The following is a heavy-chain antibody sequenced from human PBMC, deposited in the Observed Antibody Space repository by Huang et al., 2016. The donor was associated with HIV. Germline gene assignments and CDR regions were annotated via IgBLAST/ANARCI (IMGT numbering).Heavy chain of an antibody. CDR1: GNTFNTYA. CDR2: INTKTGNP. CDR3: ATEVRGRLVILPPYFDY. V-gene: IGHV7-4-1*02. J-gene: IGHJ4*02. D-gene: IGHD3-9*01. Sequence: QVQLVQSGSELKKPGASVAVSCKTSGNTFNTYAINWVRQAPGQGLEWMGWINTKTGNPTYAQGFIGRFVFSLDTSVSTAYLKISSLTADDTAVYYCATEVRGRLVILPPYFDYWGQGTLVTVSS.